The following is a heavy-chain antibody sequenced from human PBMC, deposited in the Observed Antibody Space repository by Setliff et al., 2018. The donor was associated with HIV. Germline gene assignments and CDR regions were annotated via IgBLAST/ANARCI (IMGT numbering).Heavy chain of an antibody. CDR1: GGSIRTGDYY. V-gene: IGHV4-31*03. CDR2: ISSSGNT. CDR3: ARLKPPYCSSRSCYWGAFDI. Sequence: SETLSLTCTVSGGSIRTGDYYWNWIRQRPGKGLEWIGYISSSGNTYSNPSLKNRLIISMDTSKTQFSLKLTAVTAADTAVYYCARLKPPYCSSRSCYWGAFDIWGQGAMVTVXS. D-gene: IGHD2-2*01. J-gene: IGHJ3*02.